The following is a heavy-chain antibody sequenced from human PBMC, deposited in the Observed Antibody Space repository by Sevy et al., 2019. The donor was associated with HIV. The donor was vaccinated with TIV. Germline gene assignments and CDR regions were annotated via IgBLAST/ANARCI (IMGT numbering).Heavy chain of an antibody. V-gene: IGHV3-30*04. CDR1: GFTFSIYA. J-gene: IGHJ6*02. CDR3: ARDLPSAVINPFYYYGMDV. CDR2: ISYDGGNR. Sequence: GGSLRLSCAASGFTFSIYAIHWVRQAPGKGLEWVTVISYDGGNRNYADSVKGRFTVSRDNSKDTVYLQMNSLSPEDTAVYYCARDLPSAVINPFYYYGMDVWGQGTTVTVSS. D-gene: IGHD2-21*01.